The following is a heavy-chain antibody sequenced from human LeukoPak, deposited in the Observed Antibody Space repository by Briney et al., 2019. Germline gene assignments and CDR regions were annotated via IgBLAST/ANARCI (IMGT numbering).Heavy chain of an antibody. CDR2: IFYSGST. V-gene: IGHV4-39*07. CDR3: ARDATNWGYAFDI. D-gene: IGHD7-27*01. Sequence: SETLSLTCTVSGGSISTSSDYWGWVRQPPGKGLEWIGNIFYSGSTYYNPSLKSRVTISVDTSKNQFSLKLSSVTAADTAVYYCARDATNWGYAFDIWGQGTMVTVSS. J-gene: IGHJ3*02. CDR1: GGSISTSSDY.